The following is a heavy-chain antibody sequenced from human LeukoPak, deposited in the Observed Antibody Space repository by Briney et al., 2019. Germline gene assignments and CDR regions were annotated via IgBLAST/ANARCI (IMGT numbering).Heavy chain of an antibody. CDR1: GFTFSSYS. V-gene: IGHV3-21*01. CDR3: AREGGEAIDAFDI. Sequence: GGSLRLSCAAPGFTFSSYSMNWVRQAPGKGLEWVSSISSSSSYIYYADSVKGRFTISRDNAKNSLYLQMNSLRAEDTAVYYCAREGGEAIDAFDIWGQGTMVTVSS. D-gene: IGHD2-2*01. CDR2: ISSSSSYI. J-gene: IGHJ3*02.